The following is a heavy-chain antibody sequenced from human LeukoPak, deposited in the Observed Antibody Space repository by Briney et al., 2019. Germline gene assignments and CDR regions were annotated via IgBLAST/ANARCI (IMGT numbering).Heavy chain of an antibody. J-gene: IGHJ4*02. Sequence: PGGSLRLSCAVSGFTVSSNYMSWVRQAPGKGLEWVSLIYSGGGTYYADSVRGRFTISRDDSKNTLYLQMNSLRAEDTAVYYCARLREIPVFGVVTKSTSYFDYWGQGTLVTVSS. CDR1: GFTVSSNY. CDR3: ARLREIPVFGVVTKSTSYFDY. V-gene: IGHV3-53*01. D-gene: IGHD3-3*01. CDR2: IYSGGGT.